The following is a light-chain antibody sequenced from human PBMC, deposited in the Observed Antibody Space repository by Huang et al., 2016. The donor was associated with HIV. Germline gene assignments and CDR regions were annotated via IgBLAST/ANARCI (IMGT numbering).Light chain of an antibody. J-gene: IGKJ5*01. CDR3: QHYNAWPLT. CDR1: QSISDK. Sequence: EIVMTQSPATLSVSPGERATLSCRTSQSISDKLAWYQQKPGQAPRLLIYDTPPRATGIPARFSGSGSGTEFTLTISSLQSEDSAAYYCQHYNAWPLTFGHGTRLEIK. CDR2: DTP. V-gene: IGKV3-15*01.